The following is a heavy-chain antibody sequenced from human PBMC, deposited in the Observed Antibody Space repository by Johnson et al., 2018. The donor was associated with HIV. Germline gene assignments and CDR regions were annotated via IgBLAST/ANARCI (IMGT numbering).Heavy chain of an antibody. J-gene: IGHJ3*02. CDR3: AKDIRLVSAYYDILSGTSFDAFAI. CDR2: ISGSGGNT. D-gene: IGHD3-9*01. CDR1: AFTFFNYA. Sequence: VQLVESGGGMVQPGGSLRLSCAASAFTFFNYAMTWVRQPPGKGLEWVSAISGSGGNTYYADSVKGRFTISRDTSKNTLYLQMKSLRVEDTAVYYCAKDIRLVSAYYDILSGTSFDAFAIWGPGTMVTVCS. V-gene: IGHV3-23*04.